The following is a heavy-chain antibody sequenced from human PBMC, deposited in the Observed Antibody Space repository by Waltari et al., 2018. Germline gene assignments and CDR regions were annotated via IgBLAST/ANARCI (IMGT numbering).Heavy chain of an antibody. J-gene: IGHJ3*02. CDR3: ARHFSDSGSYGAGASDI. CDR2: IYYSGST. D-gene: IGHD1-26*01. Sequence: QLQLQESGPGLVKPSETLSLTCTVSGGSISSSSYYWGWIRQPPGKGLEWIGSIYYSGSTYYNPSLKSRVTISVDTSKNQCSLKLSSVTAADTAVYYCARHFSDSGSYGAGASDIWGQGTMVTVSS. V-gene: IGHV4-39*01. CDR1: GGSISSSSYY.